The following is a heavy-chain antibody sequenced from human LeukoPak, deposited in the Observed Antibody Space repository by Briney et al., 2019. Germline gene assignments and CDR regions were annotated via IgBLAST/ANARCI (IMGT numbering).Heavy chain of an antibody. CDR1: GFTFSSYS. J-gene: IGHJ4*02. CDR2: ISSSSSYI. D-gene: IGHD3-3*01. V-gene: IGHV3-21*01. Sequence: GGSLRLSCAASGFTFSSYSMNWVRQAPGKGLEWVSSISSSSSYIYYADSVKGRFTISRDNAKNSLYLQMNSLRAEDTAVYYCARANYDFWSGYYAVFDYWGQGTLVTVSS. CDR3: ARANYDFWSGYYAVFDY.